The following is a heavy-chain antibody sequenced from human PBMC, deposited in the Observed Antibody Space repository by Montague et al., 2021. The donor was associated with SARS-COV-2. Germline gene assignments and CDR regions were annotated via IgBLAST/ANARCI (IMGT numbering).Heavy chain of an antibody. V-gene: IGHV3-48*03. D-gene: IGHD2-21*01. CDR3: ARDRDGDDWCGMDV. J-gene: IGHJ6*02. Sequence: SLRLSCAASGFIFSSYEMNWVRQAPGKGLEWISYISSSGGGSTKHYTDSVKGRFTISGDNAKNSLYLQMNSLRVEDTAFYYCARDRDGDDWCGMDVWGQGTTVTVSS. CDR2: ISSSGGGSTK. CDR1: GFIFSSYE.